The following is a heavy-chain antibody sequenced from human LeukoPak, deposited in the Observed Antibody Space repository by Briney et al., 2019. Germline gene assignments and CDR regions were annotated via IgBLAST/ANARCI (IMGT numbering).Heavy chain of an antibody. J-gene: IGHJ4*02. V-gene: IGHV3-7*01. Sequence: PGGPLRLSCAASGFSISDYWMYWVRQAPGKGLEWVANIKQDGSEKYYVDSVRGRFTISRDNAKNSLYLRMNSLRVEDTAVYYCAYGDAIDYWGQGTLVTVSS. CDR1: GFSISDYW. D-gene: IGHD4-17*01. CDR2: IKQDGSEK. CDR3: AYGDAIDY.